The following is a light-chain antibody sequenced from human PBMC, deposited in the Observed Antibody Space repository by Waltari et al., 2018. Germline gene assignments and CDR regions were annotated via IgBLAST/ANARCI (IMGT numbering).Light chain of an antibody. CDR3: QQYYSTPLT. J-gene: IGKJ4*01. V-gene: IGKV4-1*01. CDR2: WAS. Sequence: DIVMTQFPESLAVSLGERVTINCQSSESCLYSSNNKNHLAWYQQKPGQPPKLLLYWASTRESGVPDRFSGSGSETDFTLTVTSLQAEDVAVYYCQQYYSTPLTFGGGTKVEI. CDR1: ESCLYSSNNKNH.